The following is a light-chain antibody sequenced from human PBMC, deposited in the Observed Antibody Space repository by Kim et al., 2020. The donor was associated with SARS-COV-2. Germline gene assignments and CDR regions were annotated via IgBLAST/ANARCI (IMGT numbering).Light chain of an antibody. CDR2: QAS. CDR1: QSISTW. Sequence: DIQMTQSPSTLSASVGDRVTITCRASQSISTWLAWYQQKPGKVPNVLVYQASSLQSGVSSRFSGSGSGTEFTLTISNLQPDDSATYYCQQYITYWTFGQGTKVDIK. J-gene: IGKJ1*01. CDR3: QQYITYWT. V-gene: IGKV1-5*03.